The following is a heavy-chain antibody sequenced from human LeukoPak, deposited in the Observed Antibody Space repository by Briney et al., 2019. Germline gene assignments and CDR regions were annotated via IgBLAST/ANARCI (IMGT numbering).Heavy chain of an antibody. CDR2: IYYSGST. V-gene: IGHV4-31*03. Sequence: SQTLSLTCTVSGGSISSGGYYWSWIRQHPGKGLEWIGYIYYSGSTYYNPSLKSRVTISVDTSKNQFSLKLSSVTAADTAVYYCARGFVVLFDYWGQGTLVTVSS. D-gene: IGHD3-10*01. J-gene: IGHJ4*02. CDR1: GGSISSGGYY. CDR3: ARGFVVLFDY.